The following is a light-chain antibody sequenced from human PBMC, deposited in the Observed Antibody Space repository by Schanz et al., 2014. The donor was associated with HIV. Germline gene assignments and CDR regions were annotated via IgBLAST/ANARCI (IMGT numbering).Light chain of an antibody. V-gene: IGKV3-11*01. Sequence: EIVLTQSPATLSLSPGERATLSCRASQSVSRYLAWYQQKPGQAPRLLIYDAFNRATGIPARFSGSGSGTDFTLTISSLEPEDFAIYYCQQRSSWPRLTFGGGTKVEIK. CDR2: DAF. CDR3: QQRSSWPRLT. J-gene: IGKJ4*01. CDR1: QSVSRY.